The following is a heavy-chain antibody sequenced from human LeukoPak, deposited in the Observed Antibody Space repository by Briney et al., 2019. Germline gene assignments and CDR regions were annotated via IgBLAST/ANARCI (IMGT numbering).Heavy chain of an antibody. CDR2: IYTSANT. D-gene: IGHD1-1*01. CDR1: GASISSYY. Sequence: SETLSLTCNVSGASISSYYWSWIRQPAGKGLEWIGRIYTSANTNYSPSFKSRATISIDRSKNQFSLNLPSVTAADTAVYYCARDRIWNDAGHDPFDSWGQGTMVTVSS. CDR3: ARDRIWNDAGHDPFDS. J-gene: IGHJ3*02. V-gene: IGHV4-4*07.